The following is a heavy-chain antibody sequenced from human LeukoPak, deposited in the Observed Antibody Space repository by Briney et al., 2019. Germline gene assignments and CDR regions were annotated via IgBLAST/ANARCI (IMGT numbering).Heavy chain of an antibody. CDR1: GFTVSSNY. J-gene: IGHJ4*02. D-gene: IGHD3-16*02. Sequence: GGSLRLSCAASGFTVSSNYMSWVRQAPGKGLEWVSAISGSGGSTYYADSVKGRFTISRDNSKNTLYLQMNSLRAEDTAVYYCAKSTGVWGSYRAFDYWGQGTLVTVSS. CDR2: ISGSGGST. CDR3: AKSTGVWGSYRAFDY. V-gene: IGHV3-23*01.